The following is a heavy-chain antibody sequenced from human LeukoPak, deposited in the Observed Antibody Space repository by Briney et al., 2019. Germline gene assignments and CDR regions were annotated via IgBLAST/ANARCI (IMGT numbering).Heavy chain of an antibody. CDR2: IYYSGST. V-gene: IGHV4-59*01. CDR3: ARRLSENRGVGYFDY. D-gene: IGHD3-16*02. Sequence: PSETLSLTCTVSGDSISSYYWSWIRQPPGKGLEWIGYIYYSGSTNYNPSLKGRVTISVDTSKNQFSLKLSSVTAADTAVYYCARRLSENRGVGYFDYWGQGTLVTVSS. J-gene: IGHJ4*02. CDR1: GDSISSYY.